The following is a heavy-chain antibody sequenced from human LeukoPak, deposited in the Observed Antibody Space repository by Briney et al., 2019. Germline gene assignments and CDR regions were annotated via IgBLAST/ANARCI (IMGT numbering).Heavy chain of an antibody. CDR1: GFTFSSYD. J-gene: IGHJ5*02. D-gene: IGHD3-3*01. Sequence: PGGSLRLSCAASGFTFSSYDMNWVRQAPGKGLEWVSSISSASNYINYADSVKGRFTISRDNAKSSLYLQMNSLRAEDTAVYYCARTLFGAYNWFDPWGQGALVTVSS. CDR2: ISSASNYI. V-gene: IGHV3-21*01. CDR3: ARTLFGAYNWFDP.